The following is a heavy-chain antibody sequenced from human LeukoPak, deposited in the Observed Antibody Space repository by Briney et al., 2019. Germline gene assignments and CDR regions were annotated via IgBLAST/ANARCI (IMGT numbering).Heavy chain of an antibody. Sequence: SVKVSCKASGFTFTKSAVQWVRQARGQRLECIGWIVVGSGNTDYAQKFQERVTITRDMSTSTAYMELNSLTSEDTAIYYCAADPAGFGAFDIWGHGTIVTVSS. CDR1: GFTFTKSA. CDR3: AADPAGFGAFDI. D-gene: IGHD3-16*01. CDR2: IVVGSGNT. J-gene: IGHJ3*02. V-gene: IGHV1-58*01.